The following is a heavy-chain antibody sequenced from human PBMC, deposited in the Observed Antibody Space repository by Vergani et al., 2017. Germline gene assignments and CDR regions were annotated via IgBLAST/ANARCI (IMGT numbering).Heavy chain of an antibody. Sequence: QVQLQESGPGLVKPSETLSLTCTVSGGSISSYYWSWIRQPPGKGLGWIGYIYYSGSTNYNPSLKSRVTISVDTSKNQFSLKLSSVTAAATAVYYCARDRTRCCSSTSCYPGWFDPWGQGTLVTVSS. J-gene: IGHJ5*02. CDR3: ARDRTRCCSSTSCYPGWFDP. CDR1: GGSISSYY. CDR2: IYYSGST. D-gene: IGHD2-2*01. V-gene: IGHV4-59*01.